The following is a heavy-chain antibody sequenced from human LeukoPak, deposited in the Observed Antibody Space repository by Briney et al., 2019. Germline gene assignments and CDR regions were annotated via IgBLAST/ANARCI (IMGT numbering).Heavy chain of an antibody. CDR2: ISAYNGNT. CDR1: GYTFTNYG. CDR3: ARDYYDSSGYTEYFQH. J-gene: IGHJ1*01. V-gene: IGHV1-18*01. Sequence: ASVKVSCKASGYTFTNYGISWVRQAPGQGLEWMGWISAYNGNTNYAQKLQGRVTMTTDTSTSTAYMELRSLRSDDTAVYYCARDYYDSSGYTEYFQHWGQGTLVTVSS. D-gene: IGHD3-22*01.